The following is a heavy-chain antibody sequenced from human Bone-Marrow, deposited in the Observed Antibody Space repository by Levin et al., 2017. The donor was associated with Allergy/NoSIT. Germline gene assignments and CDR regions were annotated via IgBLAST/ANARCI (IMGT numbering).Heavy chain of an antibody. CDR3: ARNGAWSFEF. Sequence: GESLKISCASSGFTFSGYWMAWVRQAPGKGLEWVANISRDGGDGYYVDSVKGRFTIPRDNARNSLDLQMNSLRVEDTAVYYCARNGAWSFEFWGQGTLVTVSS. V-gene: IGHV3-7*02. D-gene: IGHD2-8*01. CDR2: ISRDGGDG. J-gene: IGHJ4*02. CDR1: GFTFSGYW.